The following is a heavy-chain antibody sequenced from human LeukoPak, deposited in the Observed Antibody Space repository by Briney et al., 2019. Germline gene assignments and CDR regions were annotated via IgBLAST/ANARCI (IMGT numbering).Heavy chain of an antibody. J-gene: IGHJ6*04. CDR2: IGNDGHGI. V-gene: IGHV3-74*01. D-gene: IGHD1-26*01. CDR3: AAEGGWDPCVRDVKHIDP. CDR1: GFTFSAYC. Sequence: GGSLRLSCVTSGFTFSAYCLHWVRQGPAKGLELVSGIGNDGHGIIYADSVKGRFTTSRDNAKNTLYLQMNNLRSEDTAVYYCAAEGGWDPCVRDVKHIDPWGKGTTVVVSA.